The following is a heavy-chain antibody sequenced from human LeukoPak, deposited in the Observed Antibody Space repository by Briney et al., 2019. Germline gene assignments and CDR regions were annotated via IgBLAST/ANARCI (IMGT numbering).Heavy chain of an antibody. Sequence: PGGSLRLSCAASGFTFRSYWMHWVRHARGKGRVWVSRINSDGSSTSYADTVKGRFTISRDNAKNSLYLQMNSLRAEDTAVYYCARVFLEGDAFDIWGQGTMVTVSS. CDR1: GFTFRSYW. D-gene: IGHD2/OR15-2a*01. CDR2: INSDGSST. J-gene: IGHJ3*02. CDR3: ARVFLEGDAFDI. V-gene: IGHV3-74*01.